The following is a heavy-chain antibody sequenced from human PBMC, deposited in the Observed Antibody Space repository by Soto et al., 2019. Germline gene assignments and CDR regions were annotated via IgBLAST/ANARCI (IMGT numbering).Heavy chain of an antibody. D-gene: IGHD2-15*01. Sequence: PGGSLRLSCAASGFTFSSYAMSWVRQAPGKGLEWVSAISGSGGSTYYADSVKGRFTISRDNSKNTLYLQMNSLRAEDTAVYYCARAYYCSGGSCYWWYFDYWGQGTLVTVSS. CDR1: GFTFSSYA. CDR2: ISGSGGST. CDR3: ARAYYCSGGSCYWWYFDY. J-gene: IGHJ4*02. V-gene: IGHV3-23*01.